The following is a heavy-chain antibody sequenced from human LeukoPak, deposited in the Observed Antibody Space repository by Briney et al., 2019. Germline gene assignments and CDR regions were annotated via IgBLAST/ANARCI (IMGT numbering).Heavy chain of an antibody. V-gene: IGHV3-20*04. CDR2: INWNGGST. CDR3: ASQGRWLLIPFDY. J-gene: IGHJ4*02. D-gene: IGHD5-24*01. CDR1: GFTFDDYG. Sequence: PGGSLRLSCAASGFTFDDYGMSWVRQAPGKGLEWVSGINWNGGSTGYADSVKGRFTISRDNAKNSLYLQMNSLRAEDTAVYYCASQGRWLLIPFDYWGQGTLVTVSS.